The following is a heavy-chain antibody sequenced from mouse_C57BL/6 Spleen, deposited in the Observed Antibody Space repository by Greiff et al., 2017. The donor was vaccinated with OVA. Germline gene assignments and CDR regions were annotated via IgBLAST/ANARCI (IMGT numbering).Heavy chain of an antibody. CDR2: IYPSDSET. Sequence: QVQLQQPGAELVRPGSSVKLSCKASGYTFTSYWMDWVKPRPGQGLEWIGNIYPSDSETQYNPKFQDKATLTVDKSSSTAYMQLSSLTADDSAVYCGARSYPAIDYWGQGTTLTVSS. CDR3: ARSYPAIDY. CDR1: GYTFTSYW. J-gene: IGHJ2*01. D-gene: IGHD2-10*01. V-gene: IGHV1-61*01.